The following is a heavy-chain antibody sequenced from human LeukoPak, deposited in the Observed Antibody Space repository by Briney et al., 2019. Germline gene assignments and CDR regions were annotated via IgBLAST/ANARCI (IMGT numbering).Heavy chain of an antibody. CDR2: VWSDGNNK. CDR3: ARWGVNAGLDY. CDR1: GFTFSSEV. Sequence: PGRSLRLSCAASGFTFSSEVMHWVRQAPGKGLEWVAVVWSDGNNKFYGDAVKGRFTISRDNAQSSLSLQMSSLRVEDTAVYYCARWGVNAGLDYWGQGTLVTVSS. J-gene: IGHJ4*02. V-gene: IGHV3-33*01. D-gene: IGHD3-10*01.